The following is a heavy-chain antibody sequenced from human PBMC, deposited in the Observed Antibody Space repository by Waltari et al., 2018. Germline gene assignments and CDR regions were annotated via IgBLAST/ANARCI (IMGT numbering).Heavy chain of an antibody. CDR1: GLTLSSYW. V-gene: IGHV3-7*01. CDR3: ARGNWAPFDY. CDR2: IKQDGSEK. D-gene: IGHD7-27*01. Sequence: EVQLVESGGGLVQPGGSLRLSCADSGLTLSSYWMTWVRQAPGKGLEWVAIIKQDGSEKHYVDSVKGRFTISRDNAKNSLYLQMNSLRVEDTAIYYCARGNWAPFDYWGQGTLVTVSS. J-gene: IGHJ4*02.